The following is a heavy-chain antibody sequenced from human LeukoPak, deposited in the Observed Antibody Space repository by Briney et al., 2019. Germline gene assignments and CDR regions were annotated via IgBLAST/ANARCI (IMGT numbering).Heavy chain of an antibody. V-gene: IGHV3-21*01. CDR3: ARGPHYYGSGDLSGPIDY. Sequence: GGSLRLSCAASGFTFSSYSMNWVRQAPGKGLEWVSSISSSSSYIYYADSVKGRFTISRDNAKNSLFLQMNSLRAEDTAVYYCARGPHYYGSGDLSGPIDYWGQGALVTVSS. CDR1: GFTFSSYS. CDR2: ISSSSSYI. J-gene: IGHJ4*02. D-gene: IGHD3-10*01.